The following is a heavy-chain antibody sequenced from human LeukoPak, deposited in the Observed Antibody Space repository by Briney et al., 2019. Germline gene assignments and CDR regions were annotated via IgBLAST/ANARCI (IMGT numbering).Heavy chain of an antibody. D-gene: IGHD1-26*01. CDR1: GGTFSSYA. V-gene: IGHV1-18*01. CDR2: ISAYNGNT. J-gene: IGHJ6*03. CDR3: ARVRRAGSYYAYCYYYMDV. Sequence: ASVKVSCKASGGTFSSYAISWVRQAPGQGLEWMGWISAYNGNTNYAQKLQGRVTMTTDTSTSTAYMELRSLRSDDTAVYYCARVRRAGSYYAYCYYYMDVWGKGTTVTVSS.